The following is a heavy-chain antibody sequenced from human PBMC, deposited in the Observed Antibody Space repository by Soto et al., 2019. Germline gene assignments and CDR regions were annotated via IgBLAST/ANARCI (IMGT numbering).Heavy chain of an antibody. CDR2: ISAYNGNT. CDR1: FYTFTYSC. D-gene: IGHD4-17*01. J-gene: IGHJ4*02. CDR3: ARDRPALTVTPDS. Sequence: DSVKVSYHASFYTFTYSCMRWVRQATGQGLEWMGWISAYNGNTNYAQKLQGRVTMTTDTSTSTAYMELRSLRSDDTAVYYCARDRPALTVTPDSWGTGTLVTV. V-gene: IGHV1-18*01.